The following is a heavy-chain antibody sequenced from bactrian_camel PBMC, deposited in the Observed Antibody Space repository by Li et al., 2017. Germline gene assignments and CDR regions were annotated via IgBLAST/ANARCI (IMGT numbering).Heavy chain of an antibody. D-gene: IGHD3*01. CDR2: IWSGGGLT. J-gene: IGHJ4*01. CDR1: GYTISNNG. V-gene: IGHV3-3*01. Sequence: HVQLVESGGGSVQAGGSLRLSCAASGYTISNNGIGWFRQSPGKEREGVARIWSGGGLTYYADSVKGRFTISQDNAKNTVYLQMNFLRPDDTAMYYCAADGTGLLHRSYKRWGQGTQVTVS. CDR3: AADGTGLLHRSYKR.